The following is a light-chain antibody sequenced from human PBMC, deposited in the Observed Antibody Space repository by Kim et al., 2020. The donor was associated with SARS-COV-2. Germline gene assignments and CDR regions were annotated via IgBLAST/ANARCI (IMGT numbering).Light chain of an antibody. J-gene: IGKJ2*01. V-gene: IGKV4-1*01. Sequence: RATINCKSSQRILYSSNNKNYLAWYQQKPGQPPKLLISWASIRESGVPDRFSGGVSGTDFTLTISSLQAEDVAVYYCQQYYAVPYTFGQGTKLEI. CDR2: WAS. CDR3: QQYYAVPYT. CDR1: QRILYSSNNKNY.